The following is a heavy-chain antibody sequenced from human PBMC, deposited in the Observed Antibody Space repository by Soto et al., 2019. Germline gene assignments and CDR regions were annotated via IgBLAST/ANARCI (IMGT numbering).Heavy chain of an antibody. D-gene: IGHD3-9*01. V-gene: IGHV3-33*01. Sequence: GGSLRLSCAASGFTFSSYGMHWVRQAPGKGLEWVAVIWYDGSNKYYADSVKGRFTISRDNSKNTLYLQMNSLRAEDTAVYYCARDGNDILTGYPLRRHYYYCYFMDVWGKGTTVSVSS. CDR3: ARDGNDILTGYPLRRHYYYCYFMDV. CDR2: IWYDGSNK. J-gene: IGHJ6*03. CDR1: GFTFSSYG.